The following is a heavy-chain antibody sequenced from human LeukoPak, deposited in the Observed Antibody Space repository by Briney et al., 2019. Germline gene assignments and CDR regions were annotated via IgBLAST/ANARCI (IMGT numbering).Heavy chain of an antibody. CDR3: AKHGANYYYYYMDV. Sequence: GGSLRLSCAASGFTFSSYGMHWVRQAPGQGLEWVSAIGASGENTYYADSVKGRFTISRDNSRNTVYLQMITLRAEDTAVYYCAKHGANYYYYYMDVWGKGTTATVSS. J-gene: IGHJ6*03. V-gene: IGHV3-23*01. CDR2: IGASGENT. CDR1: GFTFSSYG. D-gene: IGHD4/OR15-4a*01.